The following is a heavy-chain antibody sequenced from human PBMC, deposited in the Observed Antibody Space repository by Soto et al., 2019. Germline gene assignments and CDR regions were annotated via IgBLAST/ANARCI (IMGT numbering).Heavy chain of an antibody. CDR1: GYIFTAYS. J-gene: IGHJ1*01. CDR2: VNPSGGST. D-gene: IGHD2-15*01. Sequence: QVQLEQSGAEVKKPGASVKVSCKASGYIFTAYSMHWVRRAPGQGLQWMGVVNPSGGSTNYAQKFQGRITLTRDTSRNTFYMDLSSQTSEDTAVYYCAREENCSDGICYSEYFQRWGQGTLVTVSS. CDR3: AREENCSDGICYSEYFQR. V-gene: IGHV1-46*01.